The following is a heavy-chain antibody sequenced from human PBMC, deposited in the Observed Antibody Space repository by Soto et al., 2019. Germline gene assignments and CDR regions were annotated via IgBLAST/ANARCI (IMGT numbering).Heavy chain of an antibody. CDR1: GDSIGSGNKY. Sequence: QVQLRESGPGLVMPSQTLSLTCTVSGDSIGSGNKYWSWIGQATGKGLGGIGYIFSSGTTYYNPSLKSRLTMSLDTSQNQFSLKLNSVTAADTAVYFCARVPSPFDFFYAMDVWGQGTTVTVSS. J-gene: IGHJ6*02. V-gene: IGHV4-30-4*01. CDR3: ARVPSPFDFFYAMDV. D-gene: IGHD3-16*01. CDR2: IFSSGTT.